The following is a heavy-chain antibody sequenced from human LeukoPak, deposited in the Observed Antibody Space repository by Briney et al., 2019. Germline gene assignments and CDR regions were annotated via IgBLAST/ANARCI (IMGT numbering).Heavy chain of an antibody. V-gene: IGHV1-2*02. CDR1: GYTFTGYY. Sequence: GASVKVSCKASGYTFTGYYMHWVRQAPGQGLEWMGWINPNSGGTNYAQKFQGRVTMTRDTSISTAYMELSRLRSDDTAVYYCARDPHYYGSGSCSLFDYWGQGTLVTVSS. D-gene: IGHD3-10*01. J-gene: IGHJ4*02. CDR3: ARDPHYYGSGSCSLFDY. CDR2: INPNSGGT.